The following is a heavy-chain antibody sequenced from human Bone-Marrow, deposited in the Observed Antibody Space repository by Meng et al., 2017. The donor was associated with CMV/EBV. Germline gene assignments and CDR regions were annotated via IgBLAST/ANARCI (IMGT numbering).Heavy chain of an antibody. J-gene: IGHJ4*02. CDR1: GGSFSGYY. D-gene: IGHD5-12*01. V-gene: IGHV4-34*01. CDR2: INHSGST. CDR3: ARGRYSGYDDY. Sequence: SETLSFTCAVYGGSFSGYYWSWIRQPPGKGLEWIGEINHSGSTNYNPSLKSRVTISVDTSKNQFSLKLSSVTAADTAVYYCARGRYSGYDDYWGQGTLVTVSS.